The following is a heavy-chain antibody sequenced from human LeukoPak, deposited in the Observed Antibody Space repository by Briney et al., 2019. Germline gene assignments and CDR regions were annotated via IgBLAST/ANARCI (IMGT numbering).Heavy chain of an antibody. J-gene: IGHJ4*02. Sequence: SETLSLTCTVSGGSISSYYWSWIRQPAGKGLEWIGRIYTSGSTNYNPSLKSRVTMSVDTSKNQFSLKLSSVTAADTAVYYCARDNYDSSGYYYPLGYWGQGTLVTVSS. V-gene: IGHV4-4*07. CDR3: ARDNYDSSGYYYPLGY. D-gene: IGHD3-22*01. CDR2: IYTSGST. CDR1: GGSISSYY.